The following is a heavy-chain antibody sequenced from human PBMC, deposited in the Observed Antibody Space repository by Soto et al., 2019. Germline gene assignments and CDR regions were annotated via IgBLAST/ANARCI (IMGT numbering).Heavy chain of an antibody. CDR1: GYTFTSYG. CDR3: ATAVVWAPRDY. Sequence: QVQLVQSGAEVKKPGASVKVSCKASGYTFTSYGISWVRQAPGQGLEWMGWISASTGNTNYAQKLQGRVIMTTDTATSTAYMALRSLRSEDTAVYYCATAVVWAPRDYWGQGTLVTVAS. CDR2: ISASTGNT. J-gene: IGHJ4*01. D-gene: IGHD2-15*01. V-gene: IGHV1-18*01.